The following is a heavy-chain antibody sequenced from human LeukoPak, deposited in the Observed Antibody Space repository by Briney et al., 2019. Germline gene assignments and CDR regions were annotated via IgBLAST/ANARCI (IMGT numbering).Heavy chain of an antibody. CDR2: IIPILGIA. V-gene: IGHV1-69*04. Sequence: ASVKVSCKASGGTFSSYAISWVRQAPGQGLEWMGRIIPILGIANYAQKFEGRVTITADKSTSTAYMELSSLRSEDTAVYYCARARRVGYYYDSSGYYNTLDYWCQGTLVTVSS. J-gene: IGHJ4*02. D-gene: IGHD3-22*01. CDR3: ARARRVGYYYDSSGYYNTLDY. CDR1: GGTFSSYA.